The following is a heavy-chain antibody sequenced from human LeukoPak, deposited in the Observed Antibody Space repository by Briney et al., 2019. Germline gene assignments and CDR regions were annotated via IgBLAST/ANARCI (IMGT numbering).Heavy chain of an antibody. CDR2: VDPEDGET. J-gene: IGHJ4*02. D-gene: IGHD3-3*01. CDR3: ATDHTIFGVVITNMDDY. V-gene: IGHV1-69-2*01. CDR1: GYTFTDYY. Sequence: ATVKISCKVSGYTFTDYYMHWVQQAPGKGLEWMGLVDPEDGETIYAEKFQGRVTITADTSTDTAYMELSSLRSEDAAVNYCATDHTIFGVVITNMDDYWGQGTLVTVSS.